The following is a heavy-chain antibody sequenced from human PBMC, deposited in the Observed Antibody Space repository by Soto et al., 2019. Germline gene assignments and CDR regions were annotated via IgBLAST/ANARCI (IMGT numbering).Heavy chain of an antibody. Sequence: LSLTCTVSSGSISSSSYYWGWIRQPPGKGLEWIGSIYYSGSTYYNPSLKSRVTISVDTSKNQFSLKLSSVTAADTAVYYCARGGDSSGWYWGPTGFDPWGQGTLVTVSS. CDR3: ARGGDSSGWYWGPTGFDP. CDR1: SGSISSSSYY. J-gene: IGHJ5*02. V-gene: IGHV4-39*01. D-gene: IGHD6-19*01. CDR2: IYYSGST.